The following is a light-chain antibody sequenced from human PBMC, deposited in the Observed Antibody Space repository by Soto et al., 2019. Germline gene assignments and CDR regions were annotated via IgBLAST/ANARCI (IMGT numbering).Light chain of an antibody. CDR1: SSDVGGYNY. J-gene: IGLJ2*01. Sequence: QSVLTQPASVSGSPGQSITISCTGTSSDVGGYNYVSWYQQHPGKAPKLMIYDVSNRPSGVSNRFSGSKSGNTASLTISGLPPEDEADYYCSSYRSSSTPVVFGGGTKLTVL. CDR2: DVS. CDR3: SSYRSSSTPVV. V-gene: IGLV2-14*01.